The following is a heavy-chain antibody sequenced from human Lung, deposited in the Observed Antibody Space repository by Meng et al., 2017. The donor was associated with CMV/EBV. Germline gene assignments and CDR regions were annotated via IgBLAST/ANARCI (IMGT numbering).Heavy chain of an antibody. CDR3: ATYISGSYLGVGGDCDY. CDR2: MNPNRGNT. CDR1: GYTFTSYD. J-gene: IGHJ4*02. V-gene: IGHV1-8*03. D-gene: IGHD1-26*01. Sequence: ASVKVSCKASGYTFTSYDINWVRQATGQGRAWMGWMNPNRGNTGYAQKFQGRVTITRNTSISTAYMELSSLRSEDTAVYYCATYISGSYLGVGGDCDYWGQGTLVTVSS.